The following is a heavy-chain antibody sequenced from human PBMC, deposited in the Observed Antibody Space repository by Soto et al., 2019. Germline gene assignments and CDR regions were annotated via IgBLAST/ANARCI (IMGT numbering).Heavy chain of an antibody. V-gene: IGHV1-69*13. CDR2: IIPIFGTA. D-gene: IGHD6-19*01. J-gene: IGHJ4*02. CDR3: ARRPRYSSGWPLDY. CDR1: GGTFSSYA. Sequence: GASVKVSCKASGGTFSSYAISWVRQAPGQGLEWMGGIIPIFGTANYAQKFQGRVTITADESTSTAYMELSSLRSEDTAVYYCARRPRYSSGWPLDYWGQGTLVTVSS.